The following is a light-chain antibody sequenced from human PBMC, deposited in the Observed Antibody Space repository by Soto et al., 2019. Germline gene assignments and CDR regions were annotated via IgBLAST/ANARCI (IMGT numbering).Light chain of an antibody. CDR3: QQYGSFPQT. Sequence: EIVLTQSPGTLSLSPGERATLSCRASQSVATSYLAWYQQKSGQAPRLLIFGASRRPTVLPDRFSGSGSGTDFTLTISRLEPEDFAVYYCQQYGSFPQTFGQGTKLEIK. CDR2: GAS. CDR1: QSVATSY. V-gene: IGKV3-20*01. J-gene: IGKJ2*01.